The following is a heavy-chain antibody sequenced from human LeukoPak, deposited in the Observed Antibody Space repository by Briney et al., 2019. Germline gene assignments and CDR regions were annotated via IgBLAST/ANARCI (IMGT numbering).Heavy chain of an antibody. D-gene: IGHD1-26*01. CDR3: TKDIYAKGAVGAFDY. Sequence: GGSLRLSCAASGITFDDYTMHWVRQAPGKGLEWVSLISWDGDSTYYADSVKGRFTISRDNSKNSLYLQMNSLRTEDSAFYYCTKDIYAKGAVGAFDYWGQGTLVTVSS. CDR2: ISWDGDST. CDR1: GITFDDYT. J-gene: IGHJ4*02. V-gene: IGHV3-43*01.